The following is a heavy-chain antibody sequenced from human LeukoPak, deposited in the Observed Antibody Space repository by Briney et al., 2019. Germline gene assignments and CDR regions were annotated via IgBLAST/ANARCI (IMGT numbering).Heavy chain of an antibody. J-gene: IGHJ4*02. Sequence: PGGSLRLSCAASGFTMSHYGVSWVRQAPGKGLEWISGIRSAVETTHYADSVKGRFIISRDSSKNTLYLQMNSLRAEDTAVYYCARSRLAAAGTGLLYWGQGTLVTVSS. D-gene: IGHD6-13*01. CDR2: IRSAVETT. CDR3: ARSRLAAAGTGLLY. V-gene: IGHV3-23*01. CDR1: GFTMSHYG.